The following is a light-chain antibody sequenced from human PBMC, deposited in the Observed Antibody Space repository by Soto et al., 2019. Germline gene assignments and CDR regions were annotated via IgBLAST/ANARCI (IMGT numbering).Light chain of an antibody. CDR1: QSVSSSY. CDR3: QQYNNWPPT. J-gene: IGKJ5*01. V-gene: IGKV3-15*01. CDR2: GAS. Sequence: EIVLTQSPGTLSLSPGERATLSCRASQSVSSSYLAWYQQKPGQAPRLLIYGASTRAAGISDRFRGSGSGTEFTLTISSLRSEDSAVYYCQQYNNWPPTFGQGTRLEIK.